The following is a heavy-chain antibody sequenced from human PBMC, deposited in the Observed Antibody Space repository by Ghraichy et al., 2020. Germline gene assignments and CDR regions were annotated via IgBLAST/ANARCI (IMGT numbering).Heavy chain of an antibody. J-gene: IGHJ4*02. Sequence: SCATSGFTFSSRSMNWVRQAPGKGLEWVSGINDRGSDPRYADSVKGRFIISRDNSKNMLYLQMNSLRVEDTAVYYCASREWGLDAGFWGQGTLVTVSS. V-gene: IGHV3-23*01. D-gene: IGHD1-26*01. CDR2: INDRGSDP. CDR1: GFTFSSRS. CDR3: ASREWGLDAGF.